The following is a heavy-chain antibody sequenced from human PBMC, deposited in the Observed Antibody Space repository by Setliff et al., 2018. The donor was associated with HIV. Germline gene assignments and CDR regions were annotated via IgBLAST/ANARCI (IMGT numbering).Heavy chain of an antibody. D-gene: IGHD3-22*01. CDR3: ARARITMTGGRLEPYAFDR. CDR1: GGSFSTYY. V-gene: IGHV4-4*07. CDR2: VHSTGTT. Sequence: PSETLSLTCTVSGGSFSTYYWSWIRQPAGEGLEYIGRVHSTGTTIYNPSLKSRVTMSVDTPKNQLSLKLRSVTAADTAVYYCARARITMTGGRLEPYAFDRWGQGTKVTVSS. J-gene: IGHJ3*01.